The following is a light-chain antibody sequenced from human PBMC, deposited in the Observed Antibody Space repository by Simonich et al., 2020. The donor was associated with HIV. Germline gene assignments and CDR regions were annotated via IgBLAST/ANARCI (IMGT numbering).Light chain of an antibody. CDR3: QQNDNTPWT. Sequence: DIQMTQSPSSLSASVGDRVTITCRASQSISIYLNWYQQKPGKAPKLLIYTAYSLQSGVPSRFTGSGAGTDFTLTISSRQPEDFATYYCQQNDNTPWTFGQGTKVEIK. V-gene: IGKV1-39*01. CDR2: TAY. J-gene: IGKJ1*01. CDR1: QSISIY.